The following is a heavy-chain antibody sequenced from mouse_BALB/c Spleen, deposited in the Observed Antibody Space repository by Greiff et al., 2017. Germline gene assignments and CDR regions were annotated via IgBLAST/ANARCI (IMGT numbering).Heavy chain of an antibody. CDR1: GYSFTGYY. CDR2: INPYNGAT. CDR3: AIVYGSEAMDY. J-gene: IGHJ4*01. Sequence: VQLQQSGPELVKPGASVKISCKASGYSFTGYYMHWVKQSHVKSLEWIGRINPYNGATSYNQNFKDKASLTVDKSSSTAYMELHSLTSEDSAVYYCAIVYGSEAMDYWGQGTSVTVSS. V-gene: IGHV1-31*01. D-gene: IGHD1-1*01.